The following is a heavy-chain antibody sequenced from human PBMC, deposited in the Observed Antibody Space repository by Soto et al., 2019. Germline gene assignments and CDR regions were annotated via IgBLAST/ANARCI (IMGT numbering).Heavy chain of an antibody. CDR1: GGSISSYY. Sequence: SETLSLTCTVSGGSISSYYWSWIRQPPGKGLEWIGYIYYSGSTNYNPSLKSRVTISVDTSKNRFSLKLSSVTAADTAVYYCARGAQDPYYDFWSGYPYNWFDPWGQGTLVTVSS. J-gene: IGHJ5*02. V-gene: IGHV4-59*12. CDR2: IYYSGST. CDR3: ARGAQDPYYDFWSGYPYNWFDP. D-gene: IGHD3-3*01.